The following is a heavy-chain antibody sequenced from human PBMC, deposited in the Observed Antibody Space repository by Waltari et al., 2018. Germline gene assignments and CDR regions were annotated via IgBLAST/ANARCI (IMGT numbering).Heavy chain of an antibody. CDR1: GYTFTRYW. CDR2: IYPGDSNT. CDR3: ARQPLHSYGTRHFDY. D-gene: IGHD5-18*01. J-gene: IGHJ4*02. V-gene: IGHV5-51*01. Sequence: EVQLVQSGAEVKKPGESLKISCEGSGYTFTRYWIGWVRQMPGKGLEWMGAIYPGDSNTRDSPSFQGQVTISADKSISTAYLQWSSLKASDTAMYFCARQPLHSYGTRHFDYWGQGTLVTVSS.